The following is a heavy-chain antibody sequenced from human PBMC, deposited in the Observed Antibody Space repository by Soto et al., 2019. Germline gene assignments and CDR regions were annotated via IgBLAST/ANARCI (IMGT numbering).Heavy chain of an antibody. CDR1: GYTFTSYY. CDR3: ARGPEYTSGWDGFQY. V-gene: IGHV1-46*01. J-gene: IGHJ4*02. D-gene: IGHD2-2*02. CDR2: INPSGGST. Sequence: ASVKVSCKGSGYTFTSYYMHWVRQAPGQGLEWMGTINPSGGSTKYAQKFQGRVTMTSDTSTRTLYMEVSSLRSEDTAVYYCARGPEYTSGWDGFQYWGQGTPVTSPQ.